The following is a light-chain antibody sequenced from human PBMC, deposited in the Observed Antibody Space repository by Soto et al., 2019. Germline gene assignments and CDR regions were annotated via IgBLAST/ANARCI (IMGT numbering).Light chain of an antibody. V-gene: IGLV2-14*01. CDR2: DVS. CDR3: SSYTSSSTVV. Sequence: QSALTQPASVSGSPGQSITISCTGTSSDVGGYNYVSWYQQHPGKAPKLMIYDVSNRPSRVSNRFSGSKSGNTASLTISGHQAEDEADYYCSSYTSSSTVVFGGGTKLTVL. CDR1: SSDVGGYNY. J-gene: IGLJ2*01.